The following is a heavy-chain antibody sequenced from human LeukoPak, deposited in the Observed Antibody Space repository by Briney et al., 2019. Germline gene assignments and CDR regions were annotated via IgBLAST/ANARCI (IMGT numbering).Heavy chain of an antibody. V-gene: IGHV4-39*07. D-gene: IGHD3-3*01. CDR3: ARVSYDFWSGYYAPGEYYMDV. Sequence: SETMFLTCTVSGGSISSSSYYWGWIRQPPGKGLEWIGSIYSSGSTYYNPSLKSRVSISVDPSKDQFSLKLSSVTAADTAVYYCARVSYDFWSGYYAPGEYYMDVWGKGTTVTVSS. CDR1: GGSISSSSYY. CDR2: IYSSGST. J-gene: IGHJ6*03.